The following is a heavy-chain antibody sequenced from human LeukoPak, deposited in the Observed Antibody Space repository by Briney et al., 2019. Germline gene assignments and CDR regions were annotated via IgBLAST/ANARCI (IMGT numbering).Heavy chain of an antibody. CDR1: GFTFSSYW. J-gene: IGHJ4*02. CDR2: INGDGRDK. CDR3: ARGVASAIDW. V-gene: IGHV3-7*01. Sequence: PGGSLRLSCAASGFTFSSYWMNWVRQAPGKGLEWVANINGDGRDKYYVGSVRGRFTISRDNADNALYLQMNSLRGDDTALYYCARGVASAIDWWGQGTLVTVSS. D-gene: IGHD2-15*01.